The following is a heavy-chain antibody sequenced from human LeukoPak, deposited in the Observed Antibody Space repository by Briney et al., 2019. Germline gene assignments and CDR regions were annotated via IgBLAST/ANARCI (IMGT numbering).Heavy chain of an antibody. V-gene: IGHV3-23*01. Sequence: PGGSLRLSCAASGFTFSSYAMSWVRQAPGKGLEWVSAISGSGGSTYYADSVKGRLTISRDNSKNTLYLQMNSLRAEDTAVYYCAKGEPSGSYYTGWGYFDYWGQGTLVTVSS. J-gene: IGHJ4*02. CDR1: GFTFSSYA. CDR2: ISGSGGST. D-gene: IGHD1-26*01. CDR3: AKGEPSGSYYTGWGYFDY.